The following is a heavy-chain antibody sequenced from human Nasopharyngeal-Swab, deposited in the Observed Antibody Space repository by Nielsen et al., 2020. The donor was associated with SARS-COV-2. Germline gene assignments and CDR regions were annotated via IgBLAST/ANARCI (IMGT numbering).Heavy chain of an antibody. Sequence: ASVKVSCKASGYTFTGYYMHWVRQAPGQGLEWMGWMNPNSGNTGYAQKFQGRVTMTRNTSISTAYMELSSLRSEDTVVYYCARDIVVVVAATPYYYYGMDVWGQGTTVTVSS. CDR2: MNPNSGNT. CDR3: ARDIVVVVAATPYYYYGMDV. J-gene: IGHJ6*02. V-gene: IGHV1-8*02. D-gene: IGHD2-15*01. CDR1: GYTFTGYY.